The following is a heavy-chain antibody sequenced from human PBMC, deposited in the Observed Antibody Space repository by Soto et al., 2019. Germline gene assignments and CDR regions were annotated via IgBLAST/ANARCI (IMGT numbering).Heavy chain of an antibody. CDR2: IYSGGST. CDR3: ARATGAYYMDV. V-gene: IGHV3-53*04. CDR1: GFTVSSNY. D-gene: IGHD3-10*01. J-gene: IGHJ6*03. Sequence: EVQLVESGGGLVQPGGSLRLSCAASGFTVSSNYMSWVRQAPGKGLEWVSVIYSGGSTYYADSVKGRFTISRHNAKNTLYLQMNSLSAEDTGVYYCARATGAYYMDVWGKGTTVTVSS.